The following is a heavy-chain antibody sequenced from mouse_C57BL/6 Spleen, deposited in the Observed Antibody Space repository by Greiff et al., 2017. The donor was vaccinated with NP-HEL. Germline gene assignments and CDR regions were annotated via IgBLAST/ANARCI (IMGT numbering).Heavy chain of an antibody. Sequence: QVQLQQSGAELVMPGASVKLSCKASGYTFTSYWMHWVKQRPGQGLEWIGEIDPSDSYTNYNQKFKGKSTLTVDKSSSTAYMQLSSLTSEDSAVYYCARRGDYNYYAMDYWGQGTSVTVSS. J-gene: IGHJ4*01. D-gene: IGHD2-4*01. CDR3: ARRGDYNYYAMDY. CDR1: GYTFTSYW. CDR2: IDPSDSYT. V-gene: IGHV1-69*01.